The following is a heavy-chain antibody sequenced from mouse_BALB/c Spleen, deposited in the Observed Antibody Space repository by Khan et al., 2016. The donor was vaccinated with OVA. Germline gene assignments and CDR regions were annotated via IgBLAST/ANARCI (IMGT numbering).Heavy chain of an antibody. CDR1: GYTFTSYT. V-gene: IGHV1-4*01. CDR3: VRDGAYHRNDGWFAY. D-gene: IGHD2-14*01. Sequence: QIQLVQSGAELARPGASVKLSCKASGYTFTSYTIHWIKKRPGQGLEWIGYLNPSNGYTNYNQKFKNKATLTPDKSSTTAYLQLSSLTSDDSAVFNCVRDGAYHRNDGWFAYWGQGTLVTVSA. CDR2: LNPSNGYT. J-gene: IGHJ3*01.